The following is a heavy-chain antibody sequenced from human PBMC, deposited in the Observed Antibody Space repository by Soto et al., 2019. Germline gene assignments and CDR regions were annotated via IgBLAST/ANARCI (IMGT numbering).Heavy chain of an antibody. CDR2: IFSSDDK. V-gene: IGHV2-26*01. J-gene: IGHJ5*02. CDR3: ALIKDCSRTDCSLASFDP. D-gene: IGHD2-2*01. CDR1: GLSHNNGTLG. Sequence: SGPTLVNPTETLTLTCTVSGLSHNNGTLGVSWIRQPQGKALEWLAHIFSSDDKSYSTSLRRRLTLSKATSRSQVVLTMTNLDPMDAGTYYCALIKDCSRTDCSLASFDPWGQGTLVTVSS.